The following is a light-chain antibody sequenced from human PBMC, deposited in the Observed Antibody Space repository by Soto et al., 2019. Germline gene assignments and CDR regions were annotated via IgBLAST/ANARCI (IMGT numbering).Light chain of an antibody. CDR3: LQDYGDSWT. V-gene: IGKV1-6*01. Sequence: QMTQSPSSLSASVGEKISITCRASRDVGSDVSWYQQKKGQAPNILIYAASNLYTGVPSRFSGSRSGTEFTLTISRLQPEDFESYYCLQDYGDSWTFGQGTKVDIK. J-gene: IGKJ1*01. CDR2: AAS. CDR1: RDVGSD.